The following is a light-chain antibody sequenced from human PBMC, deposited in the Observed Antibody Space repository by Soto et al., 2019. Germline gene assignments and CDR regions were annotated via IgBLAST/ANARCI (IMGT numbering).Light chain of an antibody. V-gene: IGLV2-14*01. CDR1: SSDVGRYNY. J-gene: IGLJ2*01. CDR2: EVS. Sequence: QSALTQPASVSGSPGQSITISCTGTSSDVGRYNYVPWFQQHPGKAPKLIIFEVSTRPSGVSNRFSGSKSGNTASLTISGLQIEDEADYYCTSYTSSTSAVFGGGTKLTVL. CDR3: TSYTSSTSAV.